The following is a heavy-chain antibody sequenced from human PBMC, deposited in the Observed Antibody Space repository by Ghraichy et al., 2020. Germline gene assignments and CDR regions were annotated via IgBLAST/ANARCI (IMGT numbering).Heavy chain of an antibody. V-gene: IGHV3-53*01. CDR3: ASHPWEYGDSDDYYYYGMDV. CDR2: IYSGGST. CDR1: GFTVSSNY. D-gene: IGHD4-17*01. Sequence: GGSLRLSCAASGFTVSSNYMSWVRQAPGKGLEWVSVIYSGGSTYYADSVKGRFTISRDNSKNTLYLQMNSLRAEDTAVYYCASHPWEYGDSDDYYYYGMDVWGQGTTVTVSS. J-gene: IGHJ6*02.